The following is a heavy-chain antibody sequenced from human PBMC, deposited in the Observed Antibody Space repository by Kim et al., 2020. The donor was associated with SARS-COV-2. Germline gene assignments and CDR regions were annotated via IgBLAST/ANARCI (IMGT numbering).Heavy chain of an antibody. CDR1: GYTFTSYG. Sequence: ASVKVSCKASGYTFTSYGTSWVRQAPGQGLEWMGWISAYNGNTNYAPKLQGRVTMTTDTSTSTAYMELRSLRSDDTAVYYCARFSTLCYYGSGSYCRDYYYGMDVWGQGTTVTVSS. V-gene: IGHV1-18*04. D-gene: IGHD3-10*01. J-gene: IGHJ6*02. CDR3: ARFSTLCYYGSGSYCRDYYYGMDV. CDR2: ISAYNGNT.